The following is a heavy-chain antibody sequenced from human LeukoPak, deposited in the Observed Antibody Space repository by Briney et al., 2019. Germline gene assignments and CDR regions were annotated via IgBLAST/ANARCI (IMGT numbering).Heavy chain of an antibody. CDR1: GFTFSSYA. Sequence: PGGSLRLSCAASGFTFSSYAMSWVRQAPGKGLEWVSVISGSGESTYYADSVKGRFTISRDNSKNTLYLQMKTLRAEDTAVYYCAKRPSSGWYSGSYYMDVWGKGTTVTISS. CDR3: AKRPSSGWYSGSYYMDV. J-gene: IGHJ6*03. V-gene: IGHV3-23*01. D-gene: IGHD6-19*01. CDR2: ISGSGEST.